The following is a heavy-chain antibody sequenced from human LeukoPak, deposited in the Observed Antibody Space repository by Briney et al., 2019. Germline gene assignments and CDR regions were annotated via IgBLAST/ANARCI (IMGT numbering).Heavy chain of an antibody. V-gene: IGHV1-18*01. D-gene: IGHD1-1*01. CDR1: GYTFTSYG. J-gene: IGHJ5*02. CDR2: ISAYNGNT. Sequence: GASVKVSCKASGYTFTSYGISWVRQAPGQGLEWMGWISAYNGNTNFAQKFQGRVTVTTDTSTSTAFMELRSLTSDDTAVYYCARLSTTTRGKVDLWGQGTLVTVSS. CDR3: ARLSTTTRGKVDL.